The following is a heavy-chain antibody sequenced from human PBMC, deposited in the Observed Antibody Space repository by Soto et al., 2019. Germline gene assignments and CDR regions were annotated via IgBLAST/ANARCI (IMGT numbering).Heavy chain of an antibody. CDR1: GFTFSSYS. CDR3: ARDRTGRGGCSSTTCYAVDY. V-gene: IGHV3-48*01. D-gene: IGHD2-2*01. J-gene: IGHJ4*02. Sequence: EVQLVESGGGLVQPGGSLRLSCAASGFTFSSYSMNWVRQAPGKGLECVSDISSGGSTVYYADSVKGRFTISRDNAKNSVDLQMDSLRVEDTAVYYCARDRTGRGGCSSTTCYAVDYWGQGTLVTVTS. CDR2: ISSGGSTV.